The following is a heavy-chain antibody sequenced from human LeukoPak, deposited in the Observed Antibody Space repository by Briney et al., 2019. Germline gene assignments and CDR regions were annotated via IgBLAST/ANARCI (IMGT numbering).Heavy chain of an antibody. D-gene: IGHD6-13*01. J-gene: IGHJ4*02. V-gene: IGHV4-59*01. CDR3: ARTPNSKQQLVDY. CDR1: GGSISSYY. CDR2: IYYSGST. Sequence: PSETLSLTCTVSGGSISSYYWSWIRQPPGKGLEWIGYIYYSGSTNYNPSLKSRVTISVDTSKNQFSLKLSSVTAADTAVYYCARTPNSKQQLVDYWGQGTLVTVSS.